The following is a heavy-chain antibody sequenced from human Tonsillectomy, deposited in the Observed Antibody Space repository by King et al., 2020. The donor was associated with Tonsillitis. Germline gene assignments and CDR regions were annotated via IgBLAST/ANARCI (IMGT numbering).Heavy chain of an antibody. Sequence: QLVQSGGGLVKPGGSLRLSCAASGFTFSSYSMNWVRQAPGKGLEWVSSISSSSSYIYYADSVKGRFTISRDNAKNSLYLQMNSLRAEDTAVYYCARAQQLATLYADMDVWGKGTTVTVSS. V-gene: IGHV3-21*01. J-gene: IGHJ6*03. CDR2: ISSSSSYI. CDR3: ARAQQLATLYADMDV. CDR1: GFTFSSYS. D-gene: IGHD6-13*01.